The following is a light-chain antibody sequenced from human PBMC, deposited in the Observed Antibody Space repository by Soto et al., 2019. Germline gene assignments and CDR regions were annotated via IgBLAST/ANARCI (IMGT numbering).Light chain of an antibody. V-gene: IGKV2-28*01. CDR2: LGS. Sequence: DIVMTHSPLSLPVTPGEPASISCRSSQSLLHSNGYNYLDWYLQEPGQSPQLLIYLGSNRASGVPDRFSGSGSGTDFTLKISRVEAEDVGVYYCMQALQTPFTFGPGTKVDIK. CDR3: MQALQTPFT. CDR1: QSLLHSNGYNY. J-gene: IGKJ3*01.